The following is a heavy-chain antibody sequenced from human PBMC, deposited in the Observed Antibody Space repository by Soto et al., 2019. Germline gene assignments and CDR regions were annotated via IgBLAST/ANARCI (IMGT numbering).Heavy chain of an antibody. CDR1: GGSISSGGYY. V-gene: IGHV4-31*03. CDR2: INHNGST. Sequence: SETLSLTCTVSGGSISSGGYYWSWIRQHPGKGLEWIGEINHNGSTNYNPSLKSRVTISVDTSKNQFSLKLSSVTAADTAVYYCASGVAAPSLGMDVWGQGTTVTVSS. J-gene: IGHJ6*02. CDR3: ASGVAAPSLGMDV. D-gene: IGHD6-13*01.